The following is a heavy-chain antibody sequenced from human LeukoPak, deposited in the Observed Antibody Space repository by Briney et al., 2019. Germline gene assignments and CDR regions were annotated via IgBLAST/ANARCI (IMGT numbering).Heavy chain of an antibody. J-gene: IGHJ4*02. CDR2: IYTSGST. D-gene: IGHD5-18*01. CDR3: ARGSIYSPDY. V-gene: IGHV4-61*02. Sequence: SQTLSLTCTVSGGSISSGGYYWSWIRQPAGKGLEWIGRIYTSGSTNYNPSLKSRVTMSVDTSKNQFSLKLSSVTAADTAVYYCARGSIYSPDYWGQGTLVTVSS. CDR1: GGSISSGGYY.